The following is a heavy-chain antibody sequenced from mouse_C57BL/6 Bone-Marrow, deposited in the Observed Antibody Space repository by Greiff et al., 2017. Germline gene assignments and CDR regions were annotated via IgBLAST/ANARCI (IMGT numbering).Heavy chain of an antibody. J-gene: IGHJ3*01. CDR1: GFNIKNTY. Sequence: VHVKQSVAELVRPGASVKLSCTASGFNIKNTYMHWVKQRPEQGLEWIGRIDPANGNTKYAPKFQGKATITADTSSNTAYLQLSSLTSEDTAIYYCARGGDYDYDWFAYWGQGTLVTVSA. CDR2: IDPANGNT. V-gene: IGHV14-3*01. D-gene: IGHD2-4*01. CDR3: ARGGDYDYDWFAY.